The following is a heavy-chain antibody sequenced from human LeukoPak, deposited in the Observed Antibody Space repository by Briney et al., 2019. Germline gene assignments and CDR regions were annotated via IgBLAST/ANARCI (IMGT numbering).Heavy chain of an antibody. Sequence: GGSLRLSCAASGFTFSSYSMNWVRQAPGKGLEWVSSIGSSSTYIYYADSVKGRFTISRHNSKNTLYLQMNSLRAEDTAVYYCARVAASYSNSYYYYYYGMDVWGQGTTVTVSS. CDR2: IGSSSTYI. CDR3: ARVAASYSNSYYYYYYGMDV. J-gene: IGHJ6*02. CDR1: GFTFSSYS. V-gene: IGHV3-21*04. D-gene: IGHD4-11*01.